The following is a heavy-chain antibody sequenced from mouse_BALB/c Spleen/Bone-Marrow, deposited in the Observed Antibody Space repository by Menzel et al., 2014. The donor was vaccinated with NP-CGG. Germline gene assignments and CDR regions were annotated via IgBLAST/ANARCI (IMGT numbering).Heavy chain of an antibody. CDR1: GYTFTSYW. CDR2: IFPSETYT. CDR3: TRDNWDY. Sequence: VQLQQSGAELVRPGASVKLSCKASGYTFTSYWINWVKQRPGQGLEWIGNIFPSETYTNYNQKFKDKATLTVDKSSSTAYMQLSSPPSEDSAVYYCTRDNWDYWGQGTTLTVSS. J-gene: IGHJ2*01. D-gene: IGHD4-1*01. V-gene: IGHV1-69*02.